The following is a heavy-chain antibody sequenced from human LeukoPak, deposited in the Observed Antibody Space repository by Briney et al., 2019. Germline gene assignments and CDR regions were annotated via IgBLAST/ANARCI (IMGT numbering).Heavy chain of an antibody. Sequence: SETLSLTCTVSGGSISNYYWSWIRQPPGKAPEWIGYISHRGSTKYNFSLKSRVTMSVDTSKNQFSLKLSSVIAADAAMYYCARGFEGVAGWFDPWGQGTLVTVSS. V-gene: IGHV4-59*01. CDR3: ARGFEGVAGWFDP. CDR2: ISHRGST. J-gene: IGHJ5*02. CDR1: GGSISNYY. D-gene: IGHD3-16*01.